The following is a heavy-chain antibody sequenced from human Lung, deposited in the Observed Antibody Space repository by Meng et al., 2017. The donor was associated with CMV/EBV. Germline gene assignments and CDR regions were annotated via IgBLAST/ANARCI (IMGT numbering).Heavy chain of an antibody. Sequence: LSLTXAASGFTFDDYAMHWVRQVPGKGLEWVSGISWNSRNIVYADSVKGRFTISRDNAKSSLYLQMNSLRGEDTALYYCAKSQGVTVAGQYYYFDYWGQGNLVNVYS. CDR3: AKSQGVTVAGQYYYFDY. J-gene: IGHJ4*02. D-gene: IGHD6-19*01. CDR1: GFTFDDYA. V-gene: IGHV3-9*01. CDR2: ISWNSRNI.